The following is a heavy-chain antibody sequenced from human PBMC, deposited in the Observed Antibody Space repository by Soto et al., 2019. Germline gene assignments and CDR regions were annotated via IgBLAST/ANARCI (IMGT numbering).Heavy chain of an antibody. CDR1: GGTFSSYA. D-gene: IGHD5-12*01. Sequence: ASVKVSCKASGGTFSSYAISWVREAPGQGLEWMGGIIPIFGTANYAQKFQGRVTITADESTSTAYMELSSLRSEDTAVYYCARSPTVATPEDWFDPWGQGTLVTVSS. CDR3: ARSPTVATPEDWFDP. J-gene: IGHJ5*02. CDR2: IIPIFGTA. V-gene: IGHV1-69*13.